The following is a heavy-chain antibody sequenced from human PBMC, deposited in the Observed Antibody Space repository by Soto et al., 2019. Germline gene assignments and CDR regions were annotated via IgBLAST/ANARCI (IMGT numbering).Heavy chain of an antibody. CDR2: IDAGNGNT. CDR3: ASGNYCATYGMDV. J-gene: IGHJ6*02. Sequence: QVQLVQSGAEEKKPGASVKVSCKASGYTFTNYAMNWVRQAPGQGLEWMGWIDAGNGNTKYSQKFQGRVTITRDTRASTAYMELSSLRSEDTAVYYCASGNYCATYGMDVWGQGTTVTVSS. D-gene: IGHD2-21*01. V-gene: IGHV1-3*05. CDR1: GYTFTNYA.